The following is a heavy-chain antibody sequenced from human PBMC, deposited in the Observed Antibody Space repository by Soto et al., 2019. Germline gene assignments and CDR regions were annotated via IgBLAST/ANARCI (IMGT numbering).Heavy chain of an antibody. CDR1: GFTFSSYG. Sequence: GGSLRLSCAASGFTFSSYGMHWVRQAPGKGLEWVAVISYDGSNKYYADSVKGRFTLSRDNSKNTLYLQMNSLRAEDTAVYYYAKDGGGGGAFHIWGQGTMVTV. CDR3: AKDGGGGGAFHI. J-gene: IGHJ3*02. CDR2: ISYDGSNK. D-gene: IGHD3-16*01. V-gene: IGHV3-30*18.